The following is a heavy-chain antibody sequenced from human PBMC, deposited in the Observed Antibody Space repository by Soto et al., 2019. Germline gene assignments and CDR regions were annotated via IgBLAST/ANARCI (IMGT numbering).Heavy chain of an antibody. CDR2: IYWDDDK. J-gene: IGHJ4*02. D-gene: IGHD3-3*01. V-gene: IGHV2-5*02. Sequence: QITVKESGLTLVKPTQTLTLTCTFSGFSLSTNGMGVGWIRQSPGKALEWLALIYWDDDKRYSPSLRRRHTITQHTSKTQVDLTMTNMDPVDTATYYCARLSRGVYDLDRLWEKFDYWGQGTVVTVSS. CDR3: ARLSRGVYDLDRLWEKFDY. CDR1: GFSLSTNGMG.